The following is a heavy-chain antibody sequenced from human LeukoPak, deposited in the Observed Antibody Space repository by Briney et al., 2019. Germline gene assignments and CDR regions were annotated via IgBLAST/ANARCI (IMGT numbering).Heavy chain of an antibody. CDR3: ARAPSESGGYYPEYFRH. Sequence: GGSLRLSCAASGFTFSSYWMHWVRQAPGKGLVWVSRIKSDGNTNYADSVKGRFTISKDNAKNTVSLQMNSLRAEDTGVYYCARAPSESGGYYPEYFRHWGQGTLVTVSS. V-gene: IGHV3-74*01. J-gene: IGHJ1*01. D-gene: IGHD3-22*01. CDR2: IKSDGNT. CDR1: GFTFSSYW.